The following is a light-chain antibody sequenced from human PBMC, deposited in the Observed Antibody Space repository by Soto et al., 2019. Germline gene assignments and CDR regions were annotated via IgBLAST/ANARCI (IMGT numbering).Light chain of an antibody. Sequence: ALQLTQSPSSLSASVGHRVTITCRASQGISTLLAWYQQKPGKAPKVLIYESSLLQSGVPSRFSGSGSGTDFTLTISSLQPEDFATYYCQHFKSFPITFGQGTRLEIK. V-gene: IGKV1-13*02. CDR1: QGISTL. J-gene: IGKJ5*01. CDR3: QHFKSFPIT. CDR2: ESS.